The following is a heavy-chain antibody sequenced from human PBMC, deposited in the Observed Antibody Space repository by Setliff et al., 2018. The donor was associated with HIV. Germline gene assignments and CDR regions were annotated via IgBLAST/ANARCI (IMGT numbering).Heavy chain of an antibody. CDR3: ARGARLLAGYSDRWDYYYMGV. V-gene: IGHV4-39*01. D-gene: IGHD6-13*01. Sequence: SETLSLTCTVSGGSIWNYYWSWIRQPPGKGLEWIGTIYYSGSTYYNPSLKSRVTISTDTSKNQFSLKVNSVTAADTAVYYCARGARLLAGYSDRWDYYYMGVWGKGTTVTVSS. J-gene: IGHJ6*03. CDR2: IYYSGST. CDR1: GGSIWNYY.